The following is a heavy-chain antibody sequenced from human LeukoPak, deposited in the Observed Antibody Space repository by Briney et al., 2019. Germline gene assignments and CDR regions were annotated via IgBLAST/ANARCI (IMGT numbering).Heavy chain of an antibody. CDR1: GFTFSNYT. V-gene: IGHV3-64*04. J-gene: IGHJ4*02. D-gene: IGHD3-9*01. CDR2: ISSNGGST. Sequence: GSLRLSCSASGFTFSNYTMHWVRQAPGKGLEYVSSISSNGGSTYSADSVKGRFTISRDNAKNTLYLQMNSLRAEDTAVYYCASRRYFDWSLEDYWGQGTLVTVSS. CDR3: ASRRYFDWSLEDY.